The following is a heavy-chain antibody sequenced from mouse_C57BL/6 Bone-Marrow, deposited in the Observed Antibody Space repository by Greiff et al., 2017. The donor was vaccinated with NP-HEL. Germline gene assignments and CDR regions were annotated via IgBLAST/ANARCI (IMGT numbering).Heavy chain of an antibody. J-gene: IGHJ4*01. CDR3: ARFYYDYYYAMDY. Sequence: QVQLQQPGAELVKPGASVKLSCKASGYTFTSYWMHWVKQRPGQGLEWIGMIHPNSGSTNYNEKFKSKATLTVDKSSSTAYMQLSSLTSEDSAVYYCARFYYDYYYAMDYWGQGTSVTVSS. V-gene: IGHV1-64*01. D-gene: IGHD2-4*01. CDR2: IHPNSGST. CDR1: GYTFTSYW.